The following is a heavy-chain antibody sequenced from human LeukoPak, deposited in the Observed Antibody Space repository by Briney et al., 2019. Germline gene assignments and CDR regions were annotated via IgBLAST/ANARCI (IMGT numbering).Heavy chain of an antibody. Sequence: PETLSLTCTVSGGSISSYYWSWIRQPPGKGLEWIGYIYYSGSTNYNPSLKSRVTISVDTSKNQFSLKLSSVTAADTAVYYRARHNEDYYDSSGVGDWFDPWGQGTLVTVSS. CDR1: GGSISSYY. J-gene: IGHJ5*02. CDR2: IYYSGST. D-gene: IGHD3-22*01. V-gene: IGHV4-59*08. CDR3: ARHNEDYYDSSGVGDWFDP.